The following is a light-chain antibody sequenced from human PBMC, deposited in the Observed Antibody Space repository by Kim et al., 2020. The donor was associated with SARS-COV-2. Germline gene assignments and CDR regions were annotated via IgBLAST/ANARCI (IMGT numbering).Light chain of an antibody. CDR2: DVS. CDR3: SEYTISRTDF. Sequence: QSALTQPASVSGSPGQSITLSCTGTSSDVGGYNYVSWYQQHPGKAPKLMIYDVSKRPSGVSHRFSGSKSGNTASLTISGLQAEDEADYYCSEYTISRTDFFRTGNKVTVL. V-gene: IGLV2-14*01. CDR1: SSDVGGYNY. J-gene: IGLJ1*01.